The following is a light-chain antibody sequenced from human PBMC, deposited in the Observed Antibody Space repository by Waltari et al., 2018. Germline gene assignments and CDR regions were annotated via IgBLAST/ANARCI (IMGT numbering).Light chain of an antibody. CDR2: DAS. CDR3: QQYNIWPWT. J-gene: IGKJ1*01. V-gene: IGKV3-15*01. CDR1: QSLSGN. Sequence: EIVMTQSPATLSVSPGDRATLSCRASQSLSGNLAWYQQKPGQAPRLLIYDASTRATGIPARFSGSGSGTEFTLTISSLQSEDSAIYYCQQYNIWPWTFGPGTNVDIK.